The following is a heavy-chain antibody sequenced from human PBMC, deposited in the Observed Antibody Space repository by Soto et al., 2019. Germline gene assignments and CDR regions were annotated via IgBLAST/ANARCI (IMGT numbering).Heavy chain of an antibody. Sequence: TLSLTCTVSGGSISSGGYYWSWIRQHPGKGLEWIGYIYYSGSTYYNPSLKSRVTISADTSKNQFSLKLSSVTAADTAVYYCARGTSGYPEYYFDYWGQGTLVTVSS. V-gene: IGHV4-31*03. CDR1: GGSISSGGYY. CDR2: IYYSGST. J-gene: IGHJ4*02. D-gene: IGHD3-22*01. CDR3: ARGTSGYPEYYFDY.